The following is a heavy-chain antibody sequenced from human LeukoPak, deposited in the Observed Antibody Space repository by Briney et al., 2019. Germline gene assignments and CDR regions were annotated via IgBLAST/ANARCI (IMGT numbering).Heavy chain of an antibody. D-gene: IGHD7-27*01. CDR3: GRDLNWGAFDI. CDR2: ISGSGGST. J-gene: IGHJ3*02. V-gene: IGHV3-23*01. CDR1: GFTFSSYA. Sequence: GGSLRLPCAASGFTFSSYAMSWVRQAPGKGLEWVSAISGSGGSTYYADSVRGRFTISRDNSRSMVWLQMNSLTAEDTAMYYCGRDLNWGAFDIRGLGTLVTVSS.